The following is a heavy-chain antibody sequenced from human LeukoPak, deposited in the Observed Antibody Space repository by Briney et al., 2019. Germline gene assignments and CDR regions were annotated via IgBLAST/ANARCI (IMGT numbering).Heavy chain of an antibody. D-gene: IGHD6-19*01. V-gene: IGHV1-18*01. Sequence: ASVKVSCKASGYTFTSYGNSWVRQAPGQGLEWMGWISAYNGNTNYAQKLQGRVTMTTDTSTSTAYMELRSLRSDDTAVYYCARESAWGSGWYYFDYWGQGTLVTVSS. CDR2: ISAYNGNT. CDR3: ARESAWGSGWYYFDY. J-gene: IGHJ4*02. CDR1: GYTFTSYG.